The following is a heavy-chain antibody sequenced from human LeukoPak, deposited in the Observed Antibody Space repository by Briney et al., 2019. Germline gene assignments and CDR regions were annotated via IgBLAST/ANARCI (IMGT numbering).Heavy chain of an antibody. CDR3: ARLGSSFLEYFDY. CDR1: GYSISSGYY. D-gene: IGHD3-3*01. CDR2: IYYSGST. Sequence: SETLSLTCTVSGYSISSGYYWGWIRQPPGKGLEWIGSIYYSGSTYYNPSLKSRVTISVDTSKNQFSLKLSSVTAADTAVYYCARLGSSFLEYFDYWGQGTLVTVSS. V-gene: IGHV4-38-2*02. J-gene: IGHJ4*02.